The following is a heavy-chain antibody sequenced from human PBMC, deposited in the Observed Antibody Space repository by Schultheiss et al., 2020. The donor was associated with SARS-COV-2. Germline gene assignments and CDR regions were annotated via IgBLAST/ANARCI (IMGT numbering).Heavy chain of an antibody. V-gene: IGHV3-33*08. CDR1: GFTFGNYG. D-gene: IGHD4-11*01. Sequence: GGSLRLSCAASGFTFGNYGMHWVRQAPGKGLEWVAVIWYDGSNKYYADSVKGRFTISRDNAKNTLYLQMNSLRAEDTAVYYCARDDYSHWFDPWGQGTLVTVSS. J-gene: IGHJ5*02. CDR2: IWYDGSNK. CDR3: ARDDYSHWFDP.